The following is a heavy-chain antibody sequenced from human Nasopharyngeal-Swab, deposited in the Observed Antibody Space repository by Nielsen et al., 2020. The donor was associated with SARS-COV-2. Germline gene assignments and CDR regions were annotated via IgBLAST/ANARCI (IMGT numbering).Heavy chain of an antibody. V-gene: IGHV3-21*04. CDR3: AGGNSADH. Sequence: GESLKISCAASGFTFSSHSMNWVRQAPGKGLEWVSSISSSSTYIYYADSVKGRFTISRDNAKNSLYLQMNSLRVEDMAVYYCAGGNSADHWGQGTLVTVSS. CDR2: ISSSSTYI. CDR1: GFTFSSHS. J-gene: IGHJ4*02. D-gene: IGHD4-23*01.